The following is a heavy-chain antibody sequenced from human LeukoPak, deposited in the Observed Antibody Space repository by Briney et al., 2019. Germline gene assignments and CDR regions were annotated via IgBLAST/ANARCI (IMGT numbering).Heavy chain of an antibody. Sequence: SETLSLTCTVSGYSLRNGYHWAWFRQPPGKRLEWLGSVSLSGSPYDNLFFKSLVSMSVDASKNQFSLKMRAVTAADSAVYFCARSEINDYSRFWGQGILVTVSS. CDR3: ARSEINDYSRF. CDR2: VSLSGSP. D-gene: IGHD4-11*01. J-gene: IGHJ4*02. CDR1: GYSLRNGYH. V-gene: IGHV4-38-2*02.